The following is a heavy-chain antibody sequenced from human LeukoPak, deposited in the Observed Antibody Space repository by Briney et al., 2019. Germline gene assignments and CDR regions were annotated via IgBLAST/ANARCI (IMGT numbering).Heavy chain of an antibody. CDR3: ARTSYSSGWSPFDY. CDR2: ISYDGRNN. CDR1: GFTFSNYW. D-gene: IGHD6-19*01. V-gene: IGHV3-30*03. Sequence: GGSLRLSCAASGFTFSNYWMHWVRQAPGKGLEWVAVISYDGRNNYYADSVKGRFTISRDNSKNTLYLQMNSLRAEDTAVFYCARTSYSSGWSPFDYWGQGTLVSVSS. J-gene: IGHJ4*02.